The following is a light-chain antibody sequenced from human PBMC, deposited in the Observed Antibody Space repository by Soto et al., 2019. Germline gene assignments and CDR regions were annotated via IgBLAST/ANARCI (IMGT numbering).Light chain of an antibody. J-gene: IGKJ4*01. CDR3: QQSYVTPLT. CDR2: DAS. V-gene: IGKV1-39*01. Sequence: DIQLTPSPSSLSASKGATVTMTCRASLPINSDLIWYQHKPGKAPRLLLYDASSLQIGVPSRFTGSGSGTDFTLTISDLQPDDLGTYYCQQSYVTPLTFGGGTKVDI. CDR1: LPINSD.